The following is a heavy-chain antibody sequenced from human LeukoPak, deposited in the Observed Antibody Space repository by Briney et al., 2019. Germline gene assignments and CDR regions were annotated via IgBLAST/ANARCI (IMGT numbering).Heavy chain of an antibody. CDR2: INPNSGGT. Sequence: ASVKVSCKASGYTFTSYGISWVRQAPGQGLEWMGWINPNSGGTNYAQKFQGRVTMTRDTSISTAYMELSRLRSDDTAVYYCARDHSIAAAGTSDYWGQGTLVTVSS. CDR1: GYTFTSYG. V-gene: IGHV1-2*02. J-gene: IGHJ4*02. D-gene: IGHD6-13*01. CDR3: ARDHSIAAAGTSDY.